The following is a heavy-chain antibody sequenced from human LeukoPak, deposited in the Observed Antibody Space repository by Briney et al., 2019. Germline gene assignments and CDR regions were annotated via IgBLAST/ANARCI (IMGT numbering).Heavy chain of an antibody. CDR3: ARTEKEWSGQFDY. V-gene: IGHV4-39*07. J-gene: IGHJ4*02. Sequence: SETLSLTCTVSGGSISSSSYYWGWIRQPPGKGLEWIGSIYYSGSTYYNPSLKSRVTISVDTSKNQFSLKLSSVTAADTAVYYCARTEKEWSGQFDYWGQGTLVTVSS. D-gene: IGHD3-3*01. CDR2: IYYSGST. CDR1: GGSISSSSYY.